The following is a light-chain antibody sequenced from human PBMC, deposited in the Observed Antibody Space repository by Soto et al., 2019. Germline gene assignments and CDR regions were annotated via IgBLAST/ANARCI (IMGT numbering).Light chain of an antibody. J-gene: IGLJ3*02. CDR3: VLYMGGGISV. CDR1: SGSVSTSYH. Sequence: QAVVTQEPSFSVSPGGTVTLTCGLSSGSVSTSYHPSWYQQTPGQAPRTLIYSTNTRSSGVPDRFSGSILGNKAALTITGAQADDESDYYCVLYMGGGISVFGGGTKLTVL. V-gene: IGLV8-61*01. CDR2: STN.